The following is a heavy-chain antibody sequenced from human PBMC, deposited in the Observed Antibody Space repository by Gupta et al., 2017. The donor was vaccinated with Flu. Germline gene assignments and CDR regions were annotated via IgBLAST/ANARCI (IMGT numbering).Heavy chain of an antibody. J-gene: IGHJ4*01. Sequence: EVQLVESGGGLVQPGGSRRLSCAASGFPFTRCWMTWVRQAPGKGLEWVASINPDGSETYYVDSVKGRFTISRDNAHNSLYLHMSSLRAEDTSLFYCARDLNWDSYWGHGTLVTVSS. CDR3: ARDLNWDSY. CDR1: GFPFTRCW. CDR2: INPDGSET. V-gene: IGHV3-7*01. D-gene: IGHD1-7*01.